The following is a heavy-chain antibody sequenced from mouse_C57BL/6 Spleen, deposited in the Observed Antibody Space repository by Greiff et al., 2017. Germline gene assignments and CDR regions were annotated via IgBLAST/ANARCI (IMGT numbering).Heavy chain of an antibody. CDR2: INPNNGGT. D-gene: IGHD2-4*01. CDR1: GYTFTDYY. V-gene: IGHV1-26*01. Sequence: EVQLQQSGPELVKPGASVKISCKASGYTFTDYYMNWVKQSHGKSLEWIGDINPNNGGTSYNQKFKGKATLTVDKSSSTAYMELRSLTSEDSAVYYCARGGLYDYDWFAYWGQGTLVTVSA. J-gene: IGHJ3*01. CDR3: ARGGLYDYDWFAY.